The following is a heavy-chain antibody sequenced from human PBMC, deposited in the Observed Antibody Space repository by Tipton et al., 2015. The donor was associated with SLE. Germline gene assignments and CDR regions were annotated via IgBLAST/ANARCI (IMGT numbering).Heavy chain of an antibody. V-gene: IGHV4-61*01. CDR3: ARGRLGDSQHHFDY. D-gene: IGHD1-26*01. CDR2: IYYGGST. CDR1: GGSVSSGSYY. Sequence: TLSLTCTVSGGSVSSGSYYWSWIRQPPGKGLEWIGYIYYGGSTNYNPSLKSRVTISVDTSKNQFSLKVSSVTAADTAVYYCARGRLGDSQHHFDYWGQGTLVTVSS. J-gene: IGHJ4*02.